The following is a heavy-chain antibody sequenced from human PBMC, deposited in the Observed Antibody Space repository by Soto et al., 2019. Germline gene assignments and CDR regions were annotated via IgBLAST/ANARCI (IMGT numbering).Heavy chain of an antibody. CDR2: IYHSGST. CDR3: ARVSGSYYYGMDV. D-gene: IGHD1-26*01. Sequence: SETLSLTCAVSGGSISSSNWCSWVRQPPGKGLEWIGEIYHSGSTNYNPSLKSRVTISVDKSKNQFSLKLSSVTAADTAVYYCARVSGSYYYGMDVWGQGTTVTVSS. V-gene: IGHV4-4*02. J-gene: IGHJ6*02. CDR1: GGSISSSNW.